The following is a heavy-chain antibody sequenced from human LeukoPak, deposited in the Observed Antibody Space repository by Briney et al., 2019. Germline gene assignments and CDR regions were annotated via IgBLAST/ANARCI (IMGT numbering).Heavy chain of an antibody. CDR2: INHSGST. J-gene: IGHJ6*02. CDR3: ARVSPYYYDSSGYYYSNYYYGMDV. CDR1: GGSFSGYY. D-gene: IGHD3-22*01. V-gene: IGHV4-34*01. Sequence: PSETLSLTCAVYGGSFSGYYWSWIRQPPGKGLEWIGEINHSGSTNYNPSLKSRVTISVDTSKNQFSLKLSSVTAADTAVYYCARVSPYYYDSSGYYYSNYYYGMDVWGQGTTVTVSS.